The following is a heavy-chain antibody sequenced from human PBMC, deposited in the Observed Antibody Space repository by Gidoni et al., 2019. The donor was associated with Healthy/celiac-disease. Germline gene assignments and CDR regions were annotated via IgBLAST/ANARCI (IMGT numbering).Heavy chain of an antibody. D-gene: IGHD3-3*01. Sequence: QLQLVQSGAEVTKPGPSVKLSCKASGSTFTSYGISWVRQAPGQVLEWKGWISAYNGNTNYAQKLQGRVTMTTDTSTSTDYMELRSRSSDDTAVYYCARDPYDCWSGYPRGYLDYWGQGTLVTVSS. CDR2: ISAYNGNT. V-gene: IGHV1-18*01. CDR3: ARDPYDCWSGYPRGYLDY. J-gene: IGHJ4*02. CDR1: GSTFTSYG.